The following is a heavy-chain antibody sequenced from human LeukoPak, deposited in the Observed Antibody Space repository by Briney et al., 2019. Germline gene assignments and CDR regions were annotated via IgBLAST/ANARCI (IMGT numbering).Heavy chain of an antibody. CDR3: TCDLDRSDGL. Sequence: GGSLRLSCAASGFTFSSYSMNWVRQAPGKGLEWVANMNLDGREKYYEDSVRGRFTISRDNAKNSLYLQMNSLRAEDTAVYYCTCDLDRSDGLWGQGTMVTVSS. V-gene: IGHV3-7*01. CDR1: GFTFSSYS. J-gene: IGHJ3*01. D-gene: IGHD2-8*01. CDR2: MNLDGREK.